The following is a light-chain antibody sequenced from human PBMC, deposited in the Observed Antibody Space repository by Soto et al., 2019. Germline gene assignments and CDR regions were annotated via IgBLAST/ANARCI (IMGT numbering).Light chain of an antibody. CDR2: DAS. CDR1: QSVSSD. V-gene: IGKV3-11*01. J-gene: IGKJ5*01. Sequence: IVLTQSPGTLSLSPGERATLTCRASQSVSSDHFAWYQQKPGQAPRLLIYDASNRATGIPARFSGSGSGTGFTVTISSLEPEDFAVYYCQQRYSWPITFGQGTRLEIK. CDR3: QQRYSWPIT.